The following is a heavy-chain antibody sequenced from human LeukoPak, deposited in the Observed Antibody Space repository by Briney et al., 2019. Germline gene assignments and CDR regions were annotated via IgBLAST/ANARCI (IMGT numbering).Heavy chain of an antibody. CDR3: ARSDYGSGEYYFDY. V-gene: IGHV3-48*03. Sequence: PGGSLRLSCAASGFTFSSYEMNWVRQAPGKGLEWVSYISSSGSTIYYADSVKGRFTISRDNAKNSLYLQMNGLRAEDTAVYYCARSDYGSGEYYFDYWGQGTLVTVSS. D-gene: IGHD3-10*01. CDR1: GFTFSSYE. J-gene: IGHJ4*02. CDR2: ISSSGSTI.